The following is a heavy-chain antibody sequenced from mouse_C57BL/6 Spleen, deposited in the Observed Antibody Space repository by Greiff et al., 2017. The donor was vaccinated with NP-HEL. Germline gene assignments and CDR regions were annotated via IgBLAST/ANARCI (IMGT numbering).Heavy chain of an antibody. D-gene: IGHD4-1*02. CDR3: APSTGTPYYFDY. Sequence: QVQLQQPGAELVKPGASVKVSCKASGYTFTSYWMHWVKQRPGQGLEWIGRIHPSDSDTNYNQKFKGKATLTVDKSSRTAYMQLSSLTSEDSAVYYCAPSTGTPYYFDYWGQGTTLTVSS. CDR2: IHPSDSDT. V-gene: IGHV1-74*01. CDR1: GYTFTSYW. J-gene: IGHJ2*01.